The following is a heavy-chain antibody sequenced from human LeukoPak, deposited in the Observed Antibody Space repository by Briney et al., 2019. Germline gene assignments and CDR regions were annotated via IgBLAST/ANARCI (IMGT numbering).Heavy chain of an antibody. CDR2: IYYSGST. J-gene: IGHJ3*02. V-gene: IGHV4-59*01. CDR3: ARGPQYYSDGSCYSYAFDI. CDR1: GGSISTSY. Sequence: SETLSLTCTVSGGSISTSYWSWIRQPPGKGLEWIGYIYYSGSTNYNPSLKSRVTISVDTSKNQFSLKLSSVTAADTAVYYCARGPQYYSDGSCYSYAFDIWGQGTMVTVSS. D-gene: IGHD2-15*01.